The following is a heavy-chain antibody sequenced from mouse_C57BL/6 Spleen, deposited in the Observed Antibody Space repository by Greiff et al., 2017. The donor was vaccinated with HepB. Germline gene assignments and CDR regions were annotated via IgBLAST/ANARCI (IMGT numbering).Heavy chain of an antibody. D-gene: IGHD2-4*01. V-gene: IGHV5-9*01. J-gene: IGHJ3*01. CDR2: ISGGGGNT. Sequence: EVKLVESGGGLVKPGGSLKLSCAASGFTFSSYTMSWVRQTPEKRLEWVATISGGGGNTYYPDSVKGRFTISRDNAKNTLYLQMSSLRSEDTALYYCARRDYDRAWFAYWGQGTLVTVSA. CDR3: ARRDYDRAWFAY. CDR1: GFTFSSYT.